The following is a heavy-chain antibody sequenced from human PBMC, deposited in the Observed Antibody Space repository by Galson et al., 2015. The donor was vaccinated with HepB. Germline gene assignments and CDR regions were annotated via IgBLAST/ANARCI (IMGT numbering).Heavy chain of an antibody. CDR1: GVSFGSFW. V-gene: IGHV3-7*03. Sequence: SLRLSCAASGVSFGSFWMSWVRQAPGKGLEWVADIMQDGSETYYADSVKGRFTISRDNAKNSLYLQMNSLRADDTAVYYCVSFGTYYDSSGFSCYFWGQGTLVTVSS. CDR3: VSFGTYYDSSGFSCYF. D-gene: IGHD3-22*01. J-gene: IGHJ4*02. CDR2: IMQDGSET.